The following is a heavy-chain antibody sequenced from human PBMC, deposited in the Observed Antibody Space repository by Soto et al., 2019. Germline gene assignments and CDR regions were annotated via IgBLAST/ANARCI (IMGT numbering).Heavy chain of an antibody. D-gene: IGHD1-26*01. J-gene: IGHJ4*02. CDR1: GFSLNTHW. Sequence: GFLRLACTPSGFSLNTHWMHWVRQAPGKGLVWVSRIYFDGITTNYADSVKGRLTVSRDNAKNTVYLHVNTLRDEDTAVYYCARGGAMGVDYWGQGTLVTVSS. CDR3: ARGGAMGVDY. V-gene: IGHV3-74*01. CDR2: IYFDGITT.